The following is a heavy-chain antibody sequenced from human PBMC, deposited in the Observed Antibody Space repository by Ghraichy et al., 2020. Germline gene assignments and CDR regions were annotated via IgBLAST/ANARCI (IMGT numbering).Heavy chain of an antibody. V-gene: IGHV1-2*02. CDR1: GYTFTGYY. J-gene: IGHJ3*02. D-gene: IGHD5-12*01. Sequence: AAVKVSCKASGYTFTGYYMHWVRQAPGQGLEWMGWINPNSGGTNYAQKFQGRVTMTRDTSISTAYMELSRLRSDDTAVYYCARDSGGVLATTDAFDIWGQGTMVTVSS. CDR2: INPNSGGT. CDR3: ARDSGGVLATTDAFDI.